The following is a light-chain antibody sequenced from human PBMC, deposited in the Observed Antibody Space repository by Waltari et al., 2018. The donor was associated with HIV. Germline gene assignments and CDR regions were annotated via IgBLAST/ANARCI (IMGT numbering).Light chain of an antibody. CDR3: TSYTRSSTWV. CDR1: SSDVGGYNY. V-gene: IGLV2-14*03. Sequence: HSALTQHASVTGSPGQSITISRTGTSSDVGGYNYVSWYQQHPGKAPKPMIYDVTKRPSGVSDRFSRSVSGKTASLAISGLQLEDETDYYRTSYTRSSTWVSGRGNK. CDR2: DVT. J-gene: IGLJ3*02.